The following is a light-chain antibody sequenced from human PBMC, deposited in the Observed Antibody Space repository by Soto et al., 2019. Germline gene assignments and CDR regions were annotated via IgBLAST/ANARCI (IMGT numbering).Light chain of an antibody. V-gene: IGKV1-33*01. CDR3: QQYENLPT. J-gene: IGKJ5*01. CDR2: DAS. Sequence: DIQMTQSPSSLSASVGDRVTITCQASQNINNYLNWYQQKPGRAPKLLIYDASNLEAGVPSRFRGSGSGTDFTFTISRLQPGDIATYYCQQYENLPTFGQGTRLENK. CDR1: QNINNY.